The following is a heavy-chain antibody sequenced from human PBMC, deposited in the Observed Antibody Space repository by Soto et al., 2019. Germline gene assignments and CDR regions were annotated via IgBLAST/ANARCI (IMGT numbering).Heavy chain of an antibody. CDR3: ARAPGGTYYPGAFDI. V-gene: IGHV4-30-2*01. Sequence: QLQLQESGSGLVKPSQTLSLTCAVSGGSISSGGYSWSWIRQPPGKGLEWIGYIYYSGSTYYNPSLKRRVTISVDRSKNQFSLKLSAVTAADTAVYYGARAPGGTYYPGAFDIWGQGTMDAVSS. J-gene: IGHJ3*02. CDR1: GGSISSGGYS. D-gene: IGHD3-10*01. CDR2: IYYSGST.